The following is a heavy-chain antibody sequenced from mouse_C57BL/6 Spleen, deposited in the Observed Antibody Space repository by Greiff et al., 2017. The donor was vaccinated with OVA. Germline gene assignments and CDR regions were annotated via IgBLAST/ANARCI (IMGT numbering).Heavy chain of an antibody. CDR2: IDPSDSYT. V-gene: IGHV1-50*01. CDR3: ASRLLRFSWFAY. Sequence: QVQLQQPGAELVKPGASVKLSCKASGYTFTSYWMQWVKQRPGQGLEWIGEIDPSDSYTNYNQKFTGKATLTVDTSSSTAYMQLSSLTSEDSAVYYCASRLLRFSWFAYWGQGTLVTVSA. J-gene: IGHJ3*01. D-gene: IGHD1-1*01. CDR1: GYTFTSYW.